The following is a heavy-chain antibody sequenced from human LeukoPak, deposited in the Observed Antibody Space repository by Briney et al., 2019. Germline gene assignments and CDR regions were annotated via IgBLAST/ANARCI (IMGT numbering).Heavy chain of an antibody. CDR3: AKDQGNIVLMVYAHFDY. V-gene: IGHV3-23*01. CDR2: ISGSGGST. D-gene: IGHD2-8*01. Sequence: PGGSLRLSCAASGFTLSSYAMSWVRQAPGKGLEWVSAISGSGGSTYYADSVKGRFTTSRDNSKNTLYLQMNSLRAEDTAVYYCAKDQGNIVLMVYAHFDYWGQGTLVTVSS. J-gene: IGHJ4*02. CDR1: GFTLSSYA.